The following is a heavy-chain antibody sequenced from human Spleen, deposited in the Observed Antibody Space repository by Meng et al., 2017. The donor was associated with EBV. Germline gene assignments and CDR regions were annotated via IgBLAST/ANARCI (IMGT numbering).Heavy chain of an antibody. CDR3: ARVTRDSSGYYHTNFDN. J-gene: IGHJ4*02. V-gene: IGHV4-61*01. CDR1: GGSVSSGSYY. CDR2: IYHTGSS. D-gene: IGHD3-22*01. Sequence: QVRLLESGPGLVKPSEPLSLPFTVPGGSVSSGSYYWSWIRQPPGRGLEWIGHIYHTGSSNYNPSLKSRVHMSIDTSANQSSLKLNFVTAADTAVYYCARVTRDSSGYYHTNFDNWGQGTLVTVSS.